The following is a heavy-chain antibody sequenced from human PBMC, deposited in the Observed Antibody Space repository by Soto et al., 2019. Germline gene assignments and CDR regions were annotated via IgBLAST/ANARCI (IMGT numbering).Heavy chain of an antibody. V-gene: IGHV3-30-3*01. CDR3: ARAGCDGGSCYTLVGLRYGMDV. D-gene: IGHD2-15*01. J-gene: IGHJ6*02. CDR1: GFTFSSYA. Sequence: QVQLVESGGGVVQPGRSLRLSCAASGFTFSSYAMHWVRQAPGKGLEWVAVISYDGSNKYYADSVKGRFTISRDNSKXTWXXQXYSLRAEDTAVYYCARAGCDGGSCYTLVGLRYGMDVWGQGTTVTVSS. CDR2: ISYDGSNK.